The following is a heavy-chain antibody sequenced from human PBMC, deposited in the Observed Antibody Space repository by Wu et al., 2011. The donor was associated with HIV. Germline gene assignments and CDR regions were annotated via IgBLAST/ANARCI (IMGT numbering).Heavy chain of an antibody. V-gene: IGHV1-69*14. CDR3: ARIPGGWEDH. Sequence: QVQLVQSGAGVKKPGSSVKVSCKASGGTFSSYAINWVRQAPGQGLEWMGGIIPIFGTTNYAQKFRGRVSITADKSTSTAYMELSSLRSEDTAVYYCARIPGGWEDHWGQGTLVTVSS. J-gene: IGHJ4*02. CDR1: GGTFSSYA. D-gene: IGHD1-26*01. CDR2: IIPIFGTT.